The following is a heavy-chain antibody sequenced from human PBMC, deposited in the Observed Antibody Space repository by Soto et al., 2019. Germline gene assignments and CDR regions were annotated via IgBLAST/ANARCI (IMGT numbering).Heavy chain of an antibody. D-gene: IGHD2-15*01. CDR2: ISYSGIT. Sequence: LSLTCTVSGGSISSVGYYWNWIRQHPGKDLEWVGYISYSGITHHNPSLKSRVTISVDTSKNQFSLKLSSVTAADTAVYYCASRGTTTDCSGGSCYARGFDYWGQGTLVTVSS. CDR3: ASRGTTTDCSGGSCYARGFDY. J-gene: IGHJ4*02. V-gene: IGHV4-30-4*08. CDR1: GGSISSVGYY.